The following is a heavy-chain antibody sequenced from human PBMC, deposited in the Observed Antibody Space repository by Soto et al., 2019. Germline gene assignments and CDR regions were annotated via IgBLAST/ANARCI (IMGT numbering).Heavy chain of an antibody. Sequence: XESLGLSCSASGFTFTSFAIHWVRQAAGKGLEWVAVISENGVNKYSAESVRGRFVISRDNSKNTVELEMNSLRPEDTAIYFCARRLTKTVSALGYWGQGTLVTVSS. CDR1: GFTFTSFA. CDR2: ISENGVNK. V-gene: IGHV3-30*09. J-gene: IGHJ4*02. CDR3: ARRLTKTVSALGY. D-gene: IGHD2-8*01.